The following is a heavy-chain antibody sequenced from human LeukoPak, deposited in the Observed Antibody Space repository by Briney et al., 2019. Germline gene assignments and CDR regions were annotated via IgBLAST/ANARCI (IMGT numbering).Heavy chain of an antibody. V-gene: IGHV3-23*01. CDR2: ISGSGGST. D-gene: IGHD1-26*01. Sequence: GGSLRLSCAASEFSVGSNYMTWVRQAPGKGLEWVSAISGSGGSTYYADSVKGRFTISRDNSKNTLYLQMDSLRAEDTAVYYCARSWETGDYWGQGTLVTVSS. CDR3: ARSWETGDY. CDR1: EFSVGSNY. J-gene: IGHJ4*02.